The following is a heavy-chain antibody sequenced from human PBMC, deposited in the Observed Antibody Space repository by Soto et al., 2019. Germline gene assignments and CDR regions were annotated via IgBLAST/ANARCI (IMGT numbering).Heavy chain of an antibody. D-gene: IGHD2-2*01. CDR3: ARDAWQQCPGDY. Sequence: QVQLVQPGAEVRKPGASVKLSCKASGYTFTSHGISWVRQAPGQGLEWMGWISADNGNRNYADKFQGRVSKTTDTSTSTAYMEVRGLRSDDTAVYYCARDAWQQCPGDYWGQGTLVTVSS. V-gene: IGHV1-18*01. J-gene: IGHJ4*02. CDR2: ISADNGNR. CDR1: GYTFTSHG.